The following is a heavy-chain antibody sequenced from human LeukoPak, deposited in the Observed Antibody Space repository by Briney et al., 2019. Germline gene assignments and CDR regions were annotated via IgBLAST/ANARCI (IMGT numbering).Heavy chain of an antibody. D-gene: IGHD2-8*02. CDR1: GFSLSGYW. CDR2: IGPDGTGI. CDR3: TRVQAGRSGLMDV. Sequence: PGGSLRLSCAASGFSLSGYWMHWVCQAPGKGLVWVSRIGPDGTGITYADSVKGRFTISRDIAKNTVYLQMNSLRAEDAALYYCTRVQAGRSGLMDVWGRGTTVTVSS. V-gene: IGHV3-74*01. J-gene: IGHJ6*02.